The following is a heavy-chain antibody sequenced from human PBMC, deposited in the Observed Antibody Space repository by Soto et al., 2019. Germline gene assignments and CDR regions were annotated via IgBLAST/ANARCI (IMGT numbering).Heavy chain of an antibody. V-gene: IGHV4-59*08. CDR1: GGSISSYY. J-gene: IGHJ4*02. CDR3: ARRYGYYFDY. CDR2: ISYSGST. D-gene: IGHD4-17*01. Sequence: QVQLQESGPGLVKPSETLSLTCTVSGGSISSYYWSWIRQPPGKGLEWIWYISYSGSTNYNPSLKSLVTISVDTSKNQLSLKLSSVTAADTAVYYCARRYGYYFDYWGQGTLVTVSS.